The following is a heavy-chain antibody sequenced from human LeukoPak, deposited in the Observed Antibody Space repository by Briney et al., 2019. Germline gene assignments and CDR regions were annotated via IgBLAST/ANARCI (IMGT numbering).Heavy chain of an antibody. V-gene: IGHV3-21*01. CDR1: GFTFSSYS. CDR3: AREEDDYDSY. D-gene: IGHD5-24*01. J-gene: IGHJ4*02. Sequence: GGSLRLSCAASGFTFSSYSMTWVRQAPGKGLEWVSSISSSSSYIYYADSVKGRFTISRDNAKNSLYLQMNSLRAEDTAVYYCAREEDDYDSYWGQGTLVTVSS. CDR2: ISSSSSYI.